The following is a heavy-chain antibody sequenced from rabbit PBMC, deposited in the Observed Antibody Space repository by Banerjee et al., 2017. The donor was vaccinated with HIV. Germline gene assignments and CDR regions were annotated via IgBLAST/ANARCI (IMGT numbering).Heavy chain of an antibody. CDR3: ARDLTDVIGWNFGW. V-gene: IGHV1S45*01. J-gene: IGHJ4*01. Sequence: QEQLEESGGDMVKPGASLTLTCTASGFSFSGGYWICWVRQAPGKGLEWIACIYTSGGGTYYASWAKGRFTISKTSSTTVTLQVTSLTAADTATYFCARDLTDVIGWNFGWWGPGTLVTVS. CDR2: IYTSGGGT. CDR1: GFSFSGGYW. D-gene: IGHD1-1*01.